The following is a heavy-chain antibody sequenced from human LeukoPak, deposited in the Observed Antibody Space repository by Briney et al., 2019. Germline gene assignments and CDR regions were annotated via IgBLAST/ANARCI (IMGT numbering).Heavy chain of an antibody. D-gene: IGHD5-24*01. CDR2: ITGNGGST. V-gene: IGHV3-64D*06. CDR3: ARRDDYSAYDC. CDR1: GFTFSTYI. Sequence: GGSLRRSCSASGFTFSTYIMHWVRQAPGKGLETVSAITGNGGSTFYADSVKGRFTISRDNSKNTLYLQMSSLRAEDTAMYYCARRDDYSAYDCWGQGTLVTVSS. J-gene: IGHJ4*02.